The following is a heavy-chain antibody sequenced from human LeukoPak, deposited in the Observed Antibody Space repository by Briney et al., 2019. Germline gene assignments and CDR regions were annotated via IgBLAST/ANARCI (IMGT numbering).Heavy chain of an antibody. D-gene: IGHD3-10*01. CDR2: IYYSGST. V-gene: IGHV4-30-4*08. CDR3: ARIGPYYYYMDV. J-gene: IGHJ6*03. CDR1: GGSISSGDYY. Sequence: SQTLSLTCTVSGGSISSGDYYWSWIRQPPGKGLEWIGYIYYSGSTYYNLSLKSRVTISVDTSKNQFSLKLSSVTAADTAVYYCARIGPYYYYMDVWGKGTTVTVSS.